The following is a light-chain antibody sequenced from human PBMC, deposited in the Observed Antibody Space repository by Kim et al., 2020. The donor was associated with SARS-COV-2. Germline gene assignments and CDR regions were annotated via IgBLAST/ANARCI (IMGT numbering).Light chain of an antibody. CDR3: NSRDSSGQPWV. Sequence: SSELTQDPAVSVALGQTVRITCQGDSLRSYYASWYQQKPGQAPVLVIYGKNNRPSGIPDRFSGSSSGNTASLTITGAQAEDEADYYCNSRDSSGQPWVFGGGTQLTVL. CDR1: SLRSYY. J-gene: IGLJ3*02. V-gene: IGLV3-19*01. CDR2: GKN.